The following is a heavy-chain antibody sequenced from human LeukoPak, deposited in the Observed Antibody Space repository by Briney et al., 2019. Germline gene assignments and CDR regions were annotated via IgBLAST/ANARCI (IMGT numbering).Heavy chain of an antibody. J-gene: IGHJ3*02. CDR3: ARGLRLTDGNAFDI. D-gene: IGHD1-14*01. V-gene: IGHV3-33*01. CDR2: IWYDGSNK. CDR1: GFTFSSYG. Sequence: GGSLRLSCAASGFTFSSYGMHWVRQAPGKGLEWVAVIWYDGSNKYYADSVKGRFTISRDNSKNTLYLQMNSLRAEDTAVYYCARGLRLTDGNAFDIWGQGTMVTVSS.